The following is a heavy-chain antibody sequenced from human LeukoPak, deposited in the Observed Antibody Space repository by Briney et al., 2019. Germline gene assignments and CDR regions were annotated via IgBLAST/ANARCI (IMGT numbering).Heavy chain of an antibody. V-gene: IGHV3-21*01. CDR2: ISSSSSYI. Sequence: KPGGSLRLSCAASGFTFSSYSMNWVRQAPGKGLEWVSSISSSSSYIYYADSVKGRFTISRDNAKNSLYLQMNSLRAEDTAVYYCARDPNIVATTHYYYYGMDVWGKGTTVTVSS. CDR3: ARDPNIVATTHYYYYGMDV. CDR1: GFTFSSYS. J-gene: IGHJ6*04. D-gene: IGHD5-12*01.